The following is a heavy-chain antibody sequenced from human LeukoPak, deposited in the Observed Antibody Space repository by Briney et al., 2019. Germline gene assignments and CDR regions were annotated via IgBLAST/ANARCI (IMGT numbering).Heavy chain of an antibody. Sequence: GGSLRLSCTASGFTFGDYAMSWFRQAPGKGLEWVGFIRSKTYGGTTEYAASVKGRFTISRDDSKSIAYLQMNSLKTEDTAVYYCTNSRSSSWSPPLGYFDYWGQGTLVTVSS. V-gene: IGHV3-49*03. CDR3: TNSRSSSWSPPLGYFDY. CDR1: GFTFGDYA. CDR2: IRSKTYGGTT. J-gene: IGHJ4*02. D-gene: IGHD6-13*01.